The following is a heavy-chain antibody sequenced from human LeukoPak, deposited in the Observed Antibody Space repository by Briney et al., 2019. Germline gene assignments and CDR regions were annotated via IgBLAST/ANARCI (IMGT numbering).Heavy chain of an antibody. J-gene: IGHJ4*02. Sequence: GGSLSLSCAASGFTFSSYAMSWVRQAPGKGLEWVSAISGSGGSTYYADSVKGRFTISRDNSKNTLYLQMNSLRAEDTAVYYCAKWKYDYVWGSYRLFDYWGQGTLVTVSS. CDR2: ISGSGGST. D-gene: IGHD3-16*02. CDR3: AKWKYDYVWGSYRLFDY. V-gene: IGHV3-23*01. CDR1: GFTFSSYA.